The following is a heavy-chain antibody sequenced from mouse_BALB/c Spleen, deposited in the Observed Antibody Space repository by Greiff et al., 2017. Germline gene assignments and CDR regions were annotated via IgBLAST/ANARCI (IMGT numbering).Heavy chain of an antibody. CDR2: ISSGSSTI. D-gene: IGHD1-2*01. Sequence: EVKLVESGGGLVQPGGSRKLSCAASGFTFSSFGMHWVRQAPEKGLEWVAYISSGSSTIYYADTVKGRFTISRDNPKNTLFLQMTSLRSEDTAMYYCARDYYGFYAMDYWGQGTSVTVSS. V-gene: IGHV5-17*02. CDR1: GFTFSSFG. J-gene: IGHJ4*01. CDR3: ARDYYGFYAMDY.